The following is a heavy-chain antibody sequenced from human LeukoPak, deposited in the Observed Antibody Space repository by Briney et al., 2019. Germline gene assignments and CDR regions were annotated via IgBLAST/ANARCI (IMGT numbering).Heavy chain of an antibody. D-gene: IGHD3-22*01. J-gene: IGHJ4*02. CDR2: IWYDGTNK. Sequence: GGSLRLSCAASGFTFSSYGMHWVRQAPGKGLEWVAVIWYDGTNKYYADSVKGRFTISRDNSKNTLYLQMNSLRAEDTAVYYCARDTVTMTAFDYWGQGTLVTVSS. CDR1: GFTFSSYG. CDR3: ARDTVTMTAFDY. V-gene: IGHV3-33*08.